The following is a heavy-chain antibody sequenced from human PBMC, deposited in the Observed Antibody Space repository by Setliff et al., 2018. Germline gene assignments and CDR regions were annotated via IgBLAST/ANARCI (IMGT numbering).Heavy chain of an antibody. J-gene: IGHJ4*02. CDR1: GFTFSSLW. CDR3: ANYEQRPRNLDY. Sequence: GGSLRLSCTASGFTFSSLWMSWVRQAPGKGLEWVANINQGGGAQFYVDSVQGRFTISRDNAKNSLYLQMNSLRAEDTAVYYCANYEQRPRNLDYWGQGTLVTVSS. CDR2: INQGGGAQ. V-gene: IGHV3-7*01. D-gene: IGHD3-3*01.